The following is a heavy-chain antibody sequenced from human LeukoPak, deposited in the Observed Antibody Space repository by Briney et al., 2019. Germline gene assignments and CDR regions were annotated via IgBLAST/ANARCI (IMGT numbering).Heavy chain of an antibody. J-gene: IGHJ5*02. Sequence: PSETLSLTCTVSGGSISSYYWSWIRQPAGKGLEWIGRIYTSGSTNYNPSLKSRVTMSVDTSKNQFSLKLSSVTAADTAVYYCARVRSIAAAGQFHNWFDPWGQGTLVTVSS. V-gene: IGHV4-4*07. CDR1: GGSISSYY. CDR3: ARVRSIAAAGQFHNWFDP. D-gene: IGHD6-13*01. CDR2: IYTSGST.